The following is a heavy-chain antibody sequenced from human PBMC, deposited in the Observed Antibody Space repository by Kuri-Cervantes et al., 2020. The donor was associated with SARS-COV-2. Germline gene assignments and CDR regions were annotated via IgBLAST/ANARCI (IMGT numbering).Heavy chain of an antibody. J-gene: IGHJ4*02. CDR3: AKVETANLDY. D-gene: IGHD3-3*01. Sequence: GGSLRLSCAASGFTFSSYEMNWVRQAPGKGLEWVSYISSSGSTIYYADSVKGRFTISRDNSKNLLYLEMNSLRPEDTAVYYCAKVETANLDYWGQGTLVTVSS. V-gene: IGHV3-48*03. CDR2: ISSSGSTI. CDR1: GFTFSSYE.